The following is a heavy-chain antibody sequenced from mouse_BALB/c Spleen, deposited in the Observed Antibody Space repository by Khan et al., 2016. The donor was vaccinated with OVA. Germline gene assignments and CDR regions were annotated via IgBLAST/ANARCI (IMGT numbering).Heavy chain of an antibody. CDR2: MSSGSSTI. J-gene: IGHJ1*01. V-gene: IGHV5-17*02. CDR3: ARSGGNFHWYFDV. Sequence: EVELVESGGGLVQPGGSRKLSCAASGFTFSNFGMHWVRQAPKKGLEWVAYMSSGSSTIYYVDIVKGRCTIYRDNLKNILVLQMTRLRSEDTAMYYCARSGGNFHWYFDVWGAGTSVTVSS. CDR1: GFTFSNFG. D-gene: IGHD3-1*01.